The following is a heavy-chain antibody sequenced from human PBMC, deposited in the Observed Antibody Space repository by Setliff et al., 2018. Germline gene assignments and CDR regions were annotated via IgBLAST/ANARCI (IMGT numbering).Heavy chain of an antibody. D-gene: IGHD1-26*01. Sequence: PGESLTISCKASEYTFTNYWIGWVRQMPGKGLEWMGVVYCGDSDTRYSPSFQGQVTMSADKSIRSAYLQWSSLKASDTAMYYCARVGPLTDDAFDIWGQGTMVTVSS. V-gene: IGHV5-51*01. J-gene: IGHJ3*02. CDR3: ARVGPLTDDAFDI. CDR1: EYTFTNYW. CDR2: VYCGDSDT.